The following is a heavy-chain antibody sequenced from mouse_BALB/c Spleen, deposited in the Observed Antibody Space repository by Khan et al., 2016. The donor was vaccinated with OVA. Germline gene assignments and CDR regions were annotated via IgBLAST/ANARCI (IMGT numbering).Heavy chain of an antibody. V-gene: IGHV9-3-1*01. J-gene: IGHJ4*01. CDR2: INTYTGEP. CDR3: ARVGYSGTMDY. CDR1: GYTFTTYG. D-gene: IGHD2-14*01. Sequence: QIQLVQSGPELKKPGVTVKISCKASGYTFTTYGMNWVKQAPGKGLKWMGWINTYTGEPTYVDDFKGRFAFSLETSASTAYLQINNLKNEYPATCFGARVGYSGTMDYWGQGTSVTVSS.